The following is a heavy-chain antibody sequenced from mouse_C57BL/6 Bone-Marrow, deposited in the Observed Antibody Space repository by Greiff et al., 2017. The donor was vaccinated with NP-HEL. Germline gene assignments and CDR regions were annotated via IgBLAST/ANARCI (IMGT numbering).Heavy chain of an antibody. D-gene: IGHD3-2*02. CDR3: ARTRQLTDMDY. J-gene: IGHJ4*01. Sequence: QVQLQQSGPELVKPGASVKISCKASGYAFSSSWMNWVKQRPGKGLEWIGRIYPGDGDTNYNGKFKGKATLTADKSSSTAYLQLSSLTSEDSAVYFCARTRQLTDMDYWGQGTSVTVSA. CDR1: GYAFSSSW. CDR2: IYPGDGDT. V-gene: IGHV1-82*01.